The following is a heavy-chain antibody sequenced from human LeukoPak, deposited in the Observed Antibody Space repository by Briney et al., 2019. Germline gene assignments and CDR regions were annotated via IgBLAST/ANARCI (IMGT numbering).Heavy chain of an antibody. CDR3: ARGDTVTTDLYYYYGMDV. V-gene: IGHV3-9*01. D-gene: IGHD4-17*01. CDR2: ISWNSGSI. Sequence: GGSLRLSCAASGFTFDDYAMHWVRQAPGKGLEWVSGISWNSGSIGYADSVKGRFTISRDNAKNSLYLQMNSLRAEDTAVYYCARGDTVTTDLYYYYGMDVWGKGTTVTVSS. CDR1: GFTFDDYA. J-gene: IGHJ6*04.